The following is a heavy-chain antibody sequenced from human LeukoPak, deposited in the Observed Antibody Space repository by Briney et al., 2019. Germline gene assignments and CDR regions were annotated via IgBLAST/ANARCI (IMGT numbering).Heavy chain of an antibody. V-gene: IGHV1-8*02. J-gene: IGHJ4*02. CDR3: ARVPRSTTPPDY. CDR1: GYTFTSYD. D-gene: IGHD2-2*01. CDR2: MNPNSGNT. Sequence: ASVKVSCKASGYTFTSYDINWVRQATGQGLEWMGWMNPNSGNTGYAQKFQGRVTMTRDTSTSTVYMELSSLRSEDTAVYYCARVPRSTTPPDYWGQGTLVTVSS.